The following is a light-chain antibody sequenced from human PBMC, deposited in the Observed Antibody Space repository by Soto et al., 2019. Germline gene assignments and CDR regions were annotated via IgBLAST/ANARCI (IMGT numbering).Light chain of an antibody. J-gene: IGKJ5*01. CDR3: QQRSNWPPIT. CDR1: QSVSSY. CDR2: GAS. Sequence: PATLAASPGEXAXLXXXXSQSVSSYLAWYQQKPGQAPRLLIYGASTRATGIPARFSGSGSGTEFTLTISSLEPEDFAVYYCQQRSNWPPITFGQGTRLEIK. V-gene: IGKV3-11*01.